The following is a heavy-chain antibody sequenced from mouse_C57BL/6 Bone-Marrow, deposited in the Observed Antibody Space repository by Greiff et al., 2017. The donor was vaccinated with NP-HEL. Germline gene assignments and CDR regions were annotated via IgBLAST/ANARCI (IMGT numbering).Heavy chain of an antibody. D-gene: IGHD2-5*01. CDR2: SYPGSGST. CDR3: ARSYSNYAWFAY. V-gene: IGHV1-55*01. CDR1: GYTFTSYW. J-gene: IGHJ3*01. Sequence: QVHVKQPGAELVKPGASVKMSCKASGYTFTSYWITWVKQRPGQGLEWIGDSYPGSGSTNYNEKFKIKATMTVDTSSSTAYMQLISLTSEDSAVYYCARSYSNYAWFAYWGRGTLVTVSA.